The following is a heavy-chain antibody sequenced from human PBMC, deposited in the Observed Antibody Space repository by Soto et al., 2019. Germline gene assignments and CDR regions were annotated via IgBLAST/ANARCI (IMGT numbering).Heavy chain of an antibody. CDR1: VFTFSSYA. CDR2: ISGSGGST. Sequence: PGWSLRLSCASSVFTFSSYAMSWVRQAPGKGLEWVSAISGSGGSTYYADSVKGRFTISRDNSKNTLYLQTNSLRAEDTAVYFCATSLEYYYDSSGYPYWGQGTLVTVSS. J-gene: IGHJ4*02. D-gene: IGHD3-22*01. CDR3: ATSLEYYYDSSGYPY. V-gene: IGHV3-23*01.